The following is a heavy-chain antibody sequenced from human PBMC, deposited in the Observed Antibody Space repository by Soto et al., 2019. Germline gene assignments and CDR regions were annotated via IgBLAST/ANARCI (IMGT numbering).Heavy chain of an antibody. Sequence: GGSLRLSCAASGFTFSDCAMSWVRQAPGKGLEWVSAIDGSSATTNYADSVKGRFTISRDNSKNTLFLHMSGLRAEDTAVYYCARDRRPSIYSGLAVWGQGTTVTVSS. J-gene: IGHJ6*02. CDR3: ARDRRPSIYSGLAV. V-gene: IGHV3-23*01. D-gene: IGHD2-2*01. CDR2: IDGSSATT. CDR1: GFTFSDCA.